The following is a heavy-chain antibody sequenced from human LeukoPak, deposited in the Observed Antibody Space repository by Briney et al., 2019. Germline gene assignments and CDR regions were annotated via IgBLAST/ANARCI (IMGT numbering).Heavy chain of an antibody. V-gene: IGHV3-23*01. CDR1: GFTFSSYA. D-gene: IGHD6-19*01. CDR3: AKAPEEYSSGWYVFQH. Sequence: HPGGSLRLSCAASGFTFSSYAMSWVRQAPGKGLEWVSAISGSGGSTYYADSVKGRFTISRDNSKNTLYLQMNSLRAEDTAVYYCAKAPEEYSSGWYVFQHWGQGTLVTVS. J-gene: IGHJ1*01. CDR2: ISGSGGST.